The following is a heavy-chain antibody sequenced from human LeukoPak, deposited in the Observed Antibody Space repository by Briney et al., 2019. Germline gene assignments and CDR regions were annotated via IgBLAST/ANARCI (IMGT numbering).Heavy chain of an antibody. V-gene: IGHV3-48*03. CDR1: GFTFSSYE. CDR3: ARGYGDYAHYYYYGMDV. D-gene: IGHD4-17*01. J-gene: IGHJ6*02. Sequence: GGSLRLSCAASGFTFSSYEMNWVRQAPGKGLEWVSYISSSGSTIYYADSVKGRFTISRDNAKNSLYLQMNSLRAEDTAVYYCARGYGDYAHYYYYGMDVWGQGTTVTVSS. CDR2: ISSSGSTI.